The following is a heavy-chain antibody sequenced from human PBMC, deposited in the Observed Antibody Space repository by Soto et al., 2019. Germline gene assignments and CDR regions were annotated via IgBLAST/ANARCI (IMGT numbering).Heavy chain of an antibody. CDR3: AKPSGLATAGSAFDY. CDR1: GFTFTNYA. D-gene: IGHD6-13*01. CDR2: ITGSGRST. Sequence: QPGGSLRLSCAASGFTFTNYAMSWVRQAPGKGLEWVSTITGSGRSTYYADSMKGRFTISRDNSKNTLYLQMNSLRAEDTAVYYCAKPSGLATAGSAFDYWGQGTLVTVSS. J-gene: IGHJ4*02. V-gene: IGHV3-23*01.